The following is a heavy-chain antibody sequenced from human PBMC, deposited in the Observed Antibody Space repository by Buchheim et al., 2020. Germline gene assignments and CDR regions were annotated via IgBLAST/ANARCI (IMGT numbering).Heavy chain of an antibody. CDR3: AREGVHCDFWSGYYREYGMDV. Sequence: QVQLVESGGGLVKPGGSLRLSCAASGFTFSSYAMHWVRQAPGKGLEWVAVISYDGSNKYYADSVKGRFTISRDNSKNTLYLQMNSLRAEDTAVYYCAREGVHCDFWSGYYREYGMDVWGQGTT. J-gene: IGHJ6*02. CDR2: ISYDGSNK. CDR1: GFTFSSYA. D-gene: IGHD3-3*01. V-gene: IGHV3-30-3*01.